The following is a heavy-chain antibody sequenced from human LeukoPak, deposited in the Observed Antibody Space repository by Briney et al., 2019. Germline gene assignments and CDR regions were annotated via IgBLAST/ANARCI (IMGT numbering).Heavy chain of an antibody. D-gene: IGHD3-22*01. Sequence: GGSLRLSCAASGFTFSSYWMSWVRQAPGKGLEWVANIKQDGSEKYYVDSVKGRFTISRDNAKNSLYLQVNSLRAEDTAVYYCARVSRIYYDSSGYYGGVGDYWGQGTLVTVSS. J-gene: IGHJ4*02. CDR2: IKQDGSEK. CDR1: GFTFSSYW. V-gene: IGHV3-7*03. CDR3: ARVSRIYYDSSGYYGGVGDY.